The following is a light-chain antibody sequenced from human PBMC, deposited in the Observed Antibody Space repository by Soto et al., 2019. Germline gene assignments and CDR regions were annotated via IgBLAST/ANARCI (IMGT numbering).Light chain of an antibody. CDR1: SSDVGGYNY. Sequence: QSVLTQPASVSGSPGQSITISCTGTSSDVGGYNYVSWYQQHPGKAPKLMIYDVSYRPSGVSNRFSGSKSGNTASLTISGLQTEDEADYHCSSYTSSSTPFFGGGTKLTVL. CDR2: DVS. V-gene: IGLV2-14*03. CDR3: SSYTSSSTPF. J-gene: IGLJ2*01.